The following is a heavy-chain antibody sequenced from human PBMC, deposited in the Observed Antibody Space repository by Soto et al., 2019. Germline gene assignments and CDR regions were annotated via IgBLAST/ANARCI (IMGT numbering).Heavy chain of an antibody. Sequence: QVQLVQSGAEVKKPGASVKVSCKASGYTFTSYGISWVRQAPGQGLEWMGWISAYNGNTNYAQKLQGRVTMTTDTSXSXADMELRSLRSDDTAVYYCARDWVVLVPAATLEVDYWGQGTLVTVSS. CDR2: ISAYNGNT. CDR3: ARDWVVLVPAATLEVDY. J-gene: IGHJ4*02. D-gene: IGHD2-2*01. CDR1: GYTFTSYG. V-gene: IGHV1-18*01.